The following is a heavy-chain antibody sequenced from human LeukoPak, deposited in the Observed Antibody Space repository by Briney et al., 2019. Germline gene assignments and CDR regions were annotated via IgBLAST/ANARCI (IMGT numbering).Heavy chain of an antibody. V-gene: IGHV3-53*01. D-gene: IGHD3-22*01. CDR1: GFTFSTNY. CDR3: ARDVNDYDSSGYGH. J-gene: IGHJ4*02. CDR2: IYSGGSP. Sequence: PGGSLRLSCAASGFTFSTNYMSWVRQAPGKGLEWVSVIYSGGSPYYADSVKRGFTISRDNSKNTLYLQMNSLRAEDTAVYYCARDVNDYDSSGYGHWGQGTLVTVSS.